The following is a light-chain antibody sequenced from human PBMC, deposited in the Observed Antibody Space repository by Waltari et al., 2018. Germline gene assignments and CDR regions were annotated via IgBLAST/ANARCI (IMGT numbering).Light chain of an antibody. Sequence: EVVMTQSPATLSLSPGETATLSCRASRSVNDNLAWYQQKRGQAPRPLIYGASTRASGIPVRFSGLGSGTEFTLTISSLLPEDFAVYYCQQYNNWPPLTFGEGTIVEMK. CDR3: QQYNNWPPLT. CDR2: GAS. V-gene: IGKV3-15*01. CDR1: RSVNDN. J-gene: IGKJ4*01.